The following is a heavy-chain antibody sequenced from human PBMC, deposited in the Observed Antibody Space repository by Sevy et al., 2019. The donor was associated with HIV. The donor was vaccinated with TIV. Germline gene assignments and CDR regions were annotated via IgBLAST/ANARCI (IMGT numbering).Heavy chain of an antibody. J-gene: IGHJ6*02. Sequence: SETLSLTCTVSGGSISSYYWNWIRQSPGKGLEWIGYIYYTGSTNYNPSLKSRVTIPVDTSKNQFSLKLTSVTAADTAVYYCARELISGRYYGMDVWGQGTTVTVSS. CDR1: GGSISSYY. CDR3: ARELISGRYYGMDV. CDR2: IYYTGST. D-gene: IGHD6-19*01. V-gene: IGHV4-59*01.